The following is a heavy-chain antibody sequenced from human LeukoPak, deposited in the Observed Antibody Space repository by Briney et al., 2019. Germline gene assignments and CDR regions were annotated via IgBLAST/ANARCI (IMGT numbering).Heavy chain of an antibody. J-gene: IGHJ4*02. V-gene: IGHV4-30-4*01. Sequence: PSETLSLTCTVSGGSISSGDYYWSWIRQPPGKGLEWIGYIYYSGSTYYNPSLKSRVTISVDTSKNQFSLKLSSVTAADTAVYYCARDRGAVAGTGGYFDYWGRGTLVTVSS. CDR1: GGSISSGDYY. CDR3: ARDRGAVAGTGGYFDY. D-gene: IGHD6-19*01. CDR2: IYYSGST.